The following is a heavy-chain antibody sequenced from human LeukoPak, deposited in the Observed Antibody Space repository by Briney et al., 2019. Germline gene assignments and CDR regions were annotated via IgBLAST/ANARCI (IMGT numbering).Heavy chain of an antibody. CDR1: GFTFSSYA. D-gene: IGHD7-27*01. CDR3: ARSWLTGDCGY. CDR2: ISGSGGST. Sequence: GGSLRLSCAASGFTFSSYAMSWVRQAPGKGLEWVSAISGSGGSTYYADSVKGRFTISRDNAKNSLYLQMNSLRAEDTAVYYCARSWLTGDCGYWGQGTLVTVSS. V-gene: IGHV3-23*01. J-gene: IGHJ4*02.